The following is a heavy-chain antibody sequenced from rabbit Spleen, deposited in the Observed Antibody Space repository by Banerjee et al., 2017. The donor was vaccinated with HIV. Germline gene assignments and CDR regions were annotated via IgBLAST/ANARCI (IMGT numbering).Heavy chain of an antibody. CDR2: IDPIFGST. Sequence: QLVESGGGLVQPGGSLKLSCKASGFDFSRYYMSWVRQAPGKGLEWIGDIDPIFGSTYYASWVNGRFTISSDNAQNTLYLQLNSLTAADTATYFCVRDRHSSGWGVPLYYFNLWGQGTLVTVS. CDR3: VRDRHSSGWGVPLYYFNL. D-gene: IGHD4-1*01. J-gene: IGHJ4*01. V-gene: IGHV1S7*01. CDR1: GFDFSRYY.